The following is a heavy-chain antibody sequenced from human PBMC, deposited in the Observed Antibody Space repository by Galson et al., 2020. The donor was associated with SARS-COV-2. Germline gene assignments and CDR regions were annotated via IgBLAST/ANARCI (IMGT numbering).Heavy chain of an antibody. V-gene: IGHV5-51*01. Sequence: GESLKISCKGSGYSFGNFWIGWVRQKPGKGLDWMGIIYPGDSDTKYSPSFEGRVTIPADMSIGPAFLQWSSLRTADAAIYYCARHQEGKWARLQPRFVDSWGQGTLVTVSS. J-gene: IGHJ4*02. CDR1: GYSFGNFW. CDR2: IYPGDSDT. D-gene: IGHD1-26*01. CDR3: ARHQEGKWARLQPRFVDS.